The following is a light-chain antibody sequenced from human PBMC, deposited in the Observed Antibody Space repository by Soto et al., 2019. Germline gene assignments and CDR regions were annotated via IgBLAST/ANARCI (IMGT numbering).Light chain of an antibody. CDR1: QSIFNY. Sequence: DVQLTQSPSTLPASVGDRVAITCQATQSIFNYLNWFQPRPGKAPQLLISDASQLEPGVPSRFSGQRSGKDFTLIISALQPEDFATYFCKQYEDLPLTFVGGTRVEV. V-gene: IGKV1-33*01. CDR3: KQYEDLPLT. CDR2: DAS. J-gene: IGKJ4*01.